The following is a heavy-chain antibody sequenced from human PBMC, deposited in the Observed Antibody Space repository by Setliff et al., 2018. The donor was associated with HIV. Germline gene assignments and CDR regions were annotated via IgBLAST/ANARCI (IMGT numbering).Heavy chain of an antibody. J-gene: IGHJ3*02. CDR3: AREPIGGDDAFDI. CDR2: INPGNGNT. CDR1: GYTFTNYA. Sequence: GSVKVSCKASGYTFTNYAIHWVRQAPGQRLEWMGWINPGNGNTKYSQKFQGRVTITRDTSATTAYMELSSLRSEDTAIFYCAREPIGGDDAFDIWGQGTMVTVSS. D-gene: IGHD2-21*02. V-gene: IGHV1-3*01.